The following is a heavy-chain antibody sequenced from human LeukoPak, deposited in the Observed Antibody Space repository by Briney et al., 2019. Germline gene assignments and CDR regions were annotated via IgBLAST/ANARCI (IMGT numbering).Heavy chain of an antibody. CDR2: IRYDGSNK. CDR1: GFTFSSYG. CDR3: AKVGYSYGPYYFDY. J-gene: IGHJ4*02. D-gene: IGHD5-18*01. V-gene: IGHV3-30*02. Sequence: GGSLRLSCAASGFTFSSYGMHWVRQAPGKGLEWVAFIRYDGSNKYYADSVKGRFTISRDNSKNTLYLQMNSLRAEDTAAYYCAKVGYSYGPYYFDYWGQGTLVTVSS.